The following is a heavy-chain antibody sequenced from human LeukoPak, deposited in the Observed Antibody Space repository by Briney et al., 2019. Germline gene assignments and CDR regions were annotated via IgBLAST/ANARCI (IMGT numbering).Heavy chain of an antibody. CDR3: ARGLYDFWSGYYTGNTY. Sequence: PEGSLRLSCAASGFTFSSYSMNWVRQAPGRGLEWVSSISSSSSYIYYADSVKGRFTISRDNAKNSLYLQMNSLRAEDTAVYYCARGLYDFWSGYYTGNTYWGQGTLVTVSS. V-gene: IGHV3-21*01. D-gene: IGHD3-3*01. CDR2: ISSSSSYI. J-gene: IGHJ4*02. CDR1: GFTFSSYS.